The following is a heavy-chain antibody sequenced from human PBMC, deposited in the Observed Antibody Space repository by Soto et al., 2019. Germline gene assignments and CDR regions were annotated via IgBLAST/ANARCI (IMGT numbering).Heavy chain of an antibody. Sequence: QVHLVQSGAEVKKPGASVKVSCKASGYPFSRYGVTWVRQAPGQGLEWMGWISTYNENTKYAQKFQGRVTMTTDTSTSTAYMELRSLTSDDTAVYYCAREGYCSSGSCALYSHDDFGMDVWGQGTTVTVSS. CDR3: AREGYCSSGSCALYSHDDFGMDV. V-gene: IGHV1-18*01. D-gene: IGHD2-15*01. J-gene: IGHJ6*02. CDR2: ISTYNENT. CDR1: GYPFSRYG.